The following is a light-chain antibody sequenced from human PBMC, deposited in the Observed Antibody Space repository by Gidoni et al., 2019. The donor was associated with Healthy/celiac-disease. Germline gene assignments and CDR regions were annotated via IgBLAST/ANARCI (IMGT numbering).Light chain of an antibody. CDR2: WAS. CDR1: QRVLYSSNNKNY. V-gene: IGKV4-1*01. Sequence: RATINCKSSQRVLYSSNNKNYLAWYQQKPGQPPKLLIYWASTRESGVPDRFSGSGSGTDFTLTISSLQAEYVAVYYCQQYYSTPLTFCGGTKVEIK. J-gene: IGKJ4*01. CDR3: QQYYSTPLT.